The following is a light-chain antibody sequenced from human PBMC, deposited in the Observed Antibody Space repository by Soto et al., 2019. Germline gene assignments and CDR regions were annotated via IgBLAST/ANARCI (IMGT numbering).Light chain of an antibody. CDR3: QSYDTSLRVL. Sequence: QAVVTQPPSVSGAPGQRVTISCTGSSSNIGAGYDVHWYQQLPGTAPKLLIYDNNNRPSGVPDRFSGSKSGTSASLAITGLQAEDEADYYCQSYDTSLRVLFGGGTQLTVL. V-gene: IGLV1-40*01. J-gene: IGLJ2*01. CDR2: DNN. CDR1: SSNIGAGYD.